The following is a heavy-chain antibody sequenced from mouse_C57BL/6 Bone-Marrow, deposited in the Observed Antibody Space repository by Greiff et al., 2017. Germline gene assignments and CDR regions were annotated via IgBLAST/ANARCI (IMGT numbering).Heavy chain of an antibody. Sequence: EVQLQQSGPVLVKPGASVTMSCKASGYTFTDYYMNWVKQSHGKSLEWIGVINPYNGGTSYNQKFKGKATLTVDKSSSTAYMELNSLTSEDSAVYYCAPSTAPYAMDYWGQGTSVTVSS. D-gene: IGHD1-2*01. CDR1: GYTFTDYY. J-gene: IGHJ4*01. CDR2: INPYNGGT. CDR3: APSTAPYAMDY. V-gene: IGHV1-19*01.